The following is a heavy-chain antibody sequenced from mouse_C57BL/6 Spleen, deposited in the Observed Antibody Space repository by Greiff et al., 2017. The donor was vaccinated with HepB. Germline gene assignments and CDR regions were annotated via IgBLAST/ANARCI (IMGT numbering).Heavy chain of an antibody. V-gene: IGHV14-1*01. CDR3: TLYYGSSWGYFDV. CDR1: GFNIKDYY. J-gene: IGHJ1*03. CDR2: IDPEDGDT. D-gene: IGHD1-1*01. Sequence: LVESGAELVRPGASVKLSCTASGFNIKDYYMHWVKQRPEQGLEWIGRIDPEDGDTEYAPKFQGKATMTADTSSNTAYLQLSSLTSEDTAVYYCTLYYGSSWGYFDVWGTGTTVTVSS.